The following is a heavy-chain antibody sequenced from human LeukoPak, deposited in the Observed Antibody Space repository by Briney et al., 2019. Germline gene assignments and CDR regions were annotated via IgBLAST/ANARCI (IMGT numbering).Heavy chain of an antibody. CDR2: IYYSGST. D-gene: IGHD6-13*01. CDR1: GGSISSYY. Sequence: SETLSLTCTVSGGSISSYYWSWIRQPPGKGLEWIGYIYYSGSTNYNPSLKSRVTISVDTSKNQFSLRLSSVTAADTAVYYCARHDPNSWFQATLPPDYWGQGTLVTVSS. CDR3: ARHDPNSWFQATLPPDY. J-gene: IGHJ4*02. V-gene: IGHV4-59*08.